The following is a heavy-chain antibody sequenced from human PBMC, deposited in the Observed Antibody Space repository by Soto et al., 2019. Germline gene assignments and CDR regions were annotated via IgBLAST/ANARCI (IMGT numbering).Heavy chain of an antibody. J-gene: IGHJ4*02. CDR1: GLTCSNYW. CDR3: ARDRGHDGFDLNDY. Sequence: DLAESGGGLVQPGGSLRLSCVDSGLTCSNYWMTWVRQAPGKGLERVANIRHGGKEKNYADSVKGRFSISRDNARNSLYLDMNSLRAEDTAVYFCARDRGHDGFDLNDYWGQGTVVTVSS. CDR2: IRHGGKEK. D-gene: IGHD5-12*01. V-gene: IGHV3-7*01.